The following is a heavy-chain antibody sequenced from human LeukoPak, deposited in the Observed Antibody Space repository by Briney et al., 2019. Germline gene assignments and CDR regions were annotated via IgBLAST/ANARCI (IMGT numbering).Heavy chain of an antibody. CDR2: ISYDGSNK. Sequence: GRSLRLACAASGFTFSSYAMHWVRHAPGKGLEWVAVISYDGSNKYYADSVKGRFTISRDNSKNTLYLQMNSLRAEDTAVYYCARAYSSSWYHYYGMDVWGQGTTVTVSS. J-gene: IGHJ6*02. V-gene: IGHV3-30-3*01. CDR3: ARAYSSSWYHYYGMDV. D-gene: IGHD6-13*01. CDR1: GFTFSSYA.